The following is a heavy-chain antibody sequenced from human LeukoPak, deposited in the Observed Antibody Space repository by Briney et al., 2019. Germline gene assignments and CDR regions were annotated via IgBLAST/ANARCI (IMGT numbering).Heavy chain of an antibody. J-gene: IGHJ4*02. Sequence: PSETLSLTCTVSGGSISSYYWSWIRQPAGKGLEWIGRIYTSGSTNYNPSLKSRVTMSVDTSKNQFSLKLSSVTAADTAMYYCARAGYYYDGSGYYYADYWGQGTLVTVSS. V-gene: IGHV4-4*07. CDR2: IYTSGST. CDR1: GGSISSYY. CDR3: ARAGYYYDGSGYYYADY. D-gene: IGHD3-22*01.